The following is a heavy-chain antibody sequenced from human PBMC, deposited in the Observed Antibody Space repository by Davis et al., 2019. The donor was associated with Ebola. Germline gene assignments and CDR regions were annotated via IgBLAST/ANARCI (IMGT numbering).Heavy chain of an antibody. J-gene: IGHJ4*02. CDR3: AREFRRGGSYYPY. CDR2: ISSSSSYT. Sequence: GESLKISCAASGFTFSDYYMSWIRQAPGKGLEWVSYISSSSSYTNYADSVKGRFTISRDNAKNSLYLQMNSLRDEDTAVYYCAREFRRGGSYYPYWGQGTLVTVSS. V-gene: IGHV3-11*06. CDR1: GFTFSDYY. D-gene: IGHD1-26*01.